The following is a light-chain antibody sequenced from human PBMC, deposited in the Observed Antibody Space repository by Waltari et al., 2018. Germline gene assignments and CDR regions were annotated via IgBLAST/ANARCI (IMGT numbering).Light chain of an antibody. Sequence: QSALTQPPSASGSPGQSVTISCTGTSSDVGGYKFVSWYQQHPGKVPKLMIYEVIKRPSGVPDRFSGSKSGNTASLTVSGLQAEDEADYYCSSYAGSNNVVFGGGTKLTVL. CDR2: EVI. J-gene: IGLJ2*01. CDR3: SSYAGSNNVV. CDR1: SSDVGGYKF. V-gene: IGLV2-8*01.